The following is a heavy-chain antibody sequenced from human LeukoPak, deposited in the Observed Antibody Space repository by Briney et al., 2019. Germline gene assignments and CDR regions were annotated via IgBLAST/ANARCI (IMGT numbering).Heavy chain of an antibody. J-gene: IGHJ5*02. V-gene: IGHV1-2*02. Sequence: ASVKVSCKASGYTFTDYFIHWVRQAPGQGLEWMGWINAKNGDSNSAQKFQGRLTLTRDTSISTAYLELTRLKSDDTAVYYCARATPPNGTGTQNWFDPWGQGTLVTVSS. CDR1: GYTFTDYF. CDR3: ARATPPNGTGTQNWFDP. CDR2: INAKNGDS. D-gene: IGHD1-1*01.